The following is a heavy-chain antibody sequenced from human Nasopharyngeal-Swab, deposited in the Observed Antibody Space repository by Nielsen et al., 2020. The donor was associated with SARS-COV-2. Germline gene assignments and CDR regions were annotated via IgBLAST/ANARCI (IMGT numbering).Heavy chain of an antibody. Sequence: VKVSCKASGYTFTTFAMNWVRQAPGQGLEWMGWINTNTGNPTYAQGFTGRFVFSLDTSVSTAYLQITSLKAEDTAVYYCARDSSSWYNHFDCWGQGTLVTVSS. J-gene: IGHJ4*02. V-gene: IGHV7-4-1*02. CDR2: INTNTGNP. CDR1: GYTFTTFA. D-gene: IGHD6-13*01. CDR3: ARDSSSWYNHFDC.